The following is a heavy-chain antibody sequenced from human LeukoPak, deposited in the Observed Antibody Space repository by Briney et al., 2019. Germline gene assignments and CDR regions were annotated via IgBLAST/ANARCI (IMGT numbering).Heavy chain of an antibody. CDR3: ASSDYETSGYCSH. J-gene: IGHJ4*02. Sequence: KFRGSRQIPCKGSGYRFTRYWMGSVGQMPGKGLEWMGFFYPGESHTTYSPSYQGQFTISADKSISTAYLQWSSLKATDTAMYYCASSDYETSGYCSHWGQGTLVTVSS. CDR2: FYPGESHT. D-gene: IGHD3-22*01. V-gene: IGHV5-51*01. CDR1: GYRFTRYW.